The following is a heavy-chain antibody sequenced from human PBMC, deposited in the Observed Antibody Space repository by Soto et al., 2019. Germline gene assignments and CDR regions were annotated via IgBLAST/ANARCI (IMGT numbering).Heavy chain of an antibody. CDR1: GFTFSSYA. Sequence: GGSLRLSCAASGFTFSSYAMSWVRQAPGKGLEWVSAISGSGGSTYYADSVKGRFTISRDDSKNTLYLQMNSLKTEDTAVYYCTTLGLIQLTDYWGQGTLVTVSS. J-gene: IGHJ4*02. V-gene: IGHV3-23*01. D-gene: IGHD5-18*01. CDR3: TTLGLIQLTDY. CDR2: ISGSGGST.